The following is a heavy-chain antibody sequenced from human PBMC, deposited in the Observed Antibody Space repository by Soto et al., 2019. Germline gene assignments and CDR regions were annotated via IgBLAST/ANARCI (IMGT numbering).Heavy chain of an antibody. Sequence: QVQLVQSGAGVKKPGSSVKVSCKASGGAFSSYAISWVRQAPGQGLEWMGGIIPIFGTTNYAQKFQGRVTITAAKSTSTAYMELINLRPDDTAVYYCARRDIVVVPAAPLYGMDVWGQGTTVSVSS. D-gene: IGHD2-2*01. CDR1: GGAFSSYA. J-gene: IGHJ6*02. V-gene: IGHV1-69*06. CDR3: ARRDIVVVPAAPLYGMDV. CDR2: IIPIFGTT.